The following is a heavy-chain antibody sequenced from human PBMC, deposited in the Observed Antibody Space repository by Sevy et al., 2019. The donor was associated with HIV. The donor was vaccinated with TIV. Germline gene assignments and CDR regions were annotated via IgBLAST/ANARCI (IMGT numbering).Heavy chain of an antibody. D-gene: IGHD1-7*01. Sequence: SETLSLTCTVSGGSISSSSYHWGWIRQPPGKGLEWIGSIYYSGSTHYSPSLESLVTISVDTSKNLFSLKLTSVTAAATAVYYCARQAPGGELGGGYFDYWGQGTRVTVSS. CDR1: GGSISSSSYH. V-gene: IGHV4-39*01. J-gene: IGHJ4*02. CDR3: ARQAPGGELGGGYFDY. CDR2: IYYSGST.